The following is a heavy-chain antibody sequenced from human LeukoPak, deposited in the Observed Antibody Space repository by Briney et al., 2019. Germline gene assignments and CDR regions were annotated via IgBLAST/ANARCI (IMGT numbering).Heavy chain of an antibody. CDR2: TYYSGST. D-gene: IGHD3-22*01. J-gene: IGHJ4*02. Sequence: PSETLSLTCTVSGGSISSSSYYWGWIRQPPGKGLEWIGSTYYSGSTYYNPSLKSRVTISVDTSKNQFSLKLSSVTAADTAVYYCASNYDSSGYYPHSFDYWGQGTLVTVSS. CDR3: ASNYDSSGYYPHSFDY. V-gene: IGHV4-39*07. CDR1: GGSISSSSYY.